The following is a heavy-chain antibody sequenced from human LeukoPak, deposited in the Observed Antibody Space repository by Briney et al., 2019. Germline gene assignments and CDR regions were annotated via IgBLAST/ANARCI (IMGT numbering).Heavy chain of an antibody. J-gene: IGHJ4*02. D-gene: IGHD6-19*01. V-gene: IGHV3-23*01. CDR2: VTSRSAT. CDR3: TTTRPYGTTWAGAFED. CDR1: GFIFSSHG. Sequence: PGGSLRLSCVASGFIFSSHGMSWVRQAPGKGLEWVSTVTSRSATHYTDSVKGRFITSRDSSKNTLFLQMSSLRAEDTALYYCTTTRPYGTTWAGAFEDWGQGTPVTVSS.